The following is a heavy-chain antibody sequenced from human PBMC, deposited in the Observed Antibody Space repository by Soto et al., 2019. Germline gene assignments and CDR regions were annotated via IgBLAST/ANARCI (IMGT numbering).Heavy chain of an antibody. CDR2: ISHDGSNK. Sequence: PGGSLRLSCAASGLTFSSYGMHWVRQAPGKGLEWVAVISHDGSNKYYAGSVKGRFTISRDNSKNTLYLQMNSLRAEDTAVYSCATSDRGYGPDFDYWGQGTLVTVSS. CDR1: GLTFSSYG. CDR3: ATSDRGYGPDFDY. D-gene: IGHD5-12*01. V-gene: IGHV3-30*03. J-gene: IGHJ4*02.